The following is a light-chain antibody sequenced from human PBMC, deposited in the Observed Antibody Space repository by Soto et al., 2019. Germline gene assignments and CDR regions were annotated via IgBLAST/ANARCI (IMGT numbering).Light chain of an antibody. Sequence: DIQLTQSPSFLSASVGDRVTITCRASQGISSYLAWYQQKPGKAPKLLIYAASTLHSGVSSRFSGSGSGTEFTLTISSLQPEDFATYYCQQLNSYPRTFGQGTKVEIK. V-gene: IGKV1-9*01. CDR2: AAS. CDR3: QQLNSYPRT. J-gene: IGKJ1*01. CDR1: QGISSY.